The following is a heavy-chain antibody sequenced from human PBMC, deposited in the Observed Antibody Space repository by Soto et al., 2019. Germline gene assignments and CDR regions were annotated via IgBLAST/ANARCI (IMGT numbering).Heavy chain of an antibody. J-gene: IGHJ4*02. V-gene: IGHV1-18*01. CDR3: ALAAEGHSNYYFYN. D-gene: IGHD4-4*01. CDR2: ISAYNGNT. Sequence: APVKVSCKASGYTFTSYGISWVRQAPGQGLEWMGWISAYNGNTNYAQKPQGRVTMTTDTSTSTAYLELRSLRSDYTAVHYCALAAEGHSNYYFYNQDRGTLGTASS. CDR1: GYTFTSYG.